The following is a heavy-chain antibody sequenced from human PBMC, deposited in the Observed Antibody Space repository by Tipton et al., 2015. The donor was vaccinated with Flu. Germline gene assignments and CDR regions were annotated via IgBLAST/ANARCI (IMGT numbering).Heavy chain of an antibody. CDR2: INHSGST. J-gene: IGHJ4*02. CDR3: ARGSLAPDY. CDR1: GGSFSGYY. V-gene: IGHV4-34*01. Sequence: TLSLTCAVYGGSFSGYYWSWIRQPPGKGLEWIGEINHSGSTNYNPSLKSRVTISVDTSKNQFSLKLSSVTAADTAVYYCARGSLAPDYWGQGPLVTVSS.